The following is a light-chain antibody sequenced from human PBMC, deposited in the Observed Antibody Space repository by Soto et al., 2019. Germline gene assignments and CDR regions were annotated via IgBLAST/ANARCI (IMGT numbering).Light chain of an antibody. CDR3: QQYGSSGT. CDR1: QSDSNY. V-gene: IGKV3-20*01. CDR2: GTS. Sequence: EIVLTQSPATLSLSPGERATLSCRTSQSDSNYLVWYQQKPGQAPRLLIYGTSSRATGIPDRFSGSGSGTDFTLTISRLEPEDFAVYYCQQYGSSGTFGQGTKVDIK. J-gene: IGKJ1*01.